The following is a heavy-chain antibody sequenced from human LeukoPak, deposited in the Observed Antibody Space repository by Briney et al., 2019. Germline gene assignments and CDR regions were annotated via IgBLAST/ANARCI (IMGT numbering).Heavy chain of an antibody. Sequence: ASVKVSCKASGYTFTSYGISWVRQAPGQGLEWMGWISAYNGNTNYAQKLQGRVTMTTDTSTSTAYMELRSLRSDDTAVYYCARDMGYYDSSGSFDYWGQGTLVTVSS. CDR1: GYTFTSYG. CDR3: ARDMGYYDSSGSFDY. CDR2: ISAYNGNT. J-gene: IGHJ4*02. V-gene: IGHV1-18*01. D-gene: IGHD3-22*01.